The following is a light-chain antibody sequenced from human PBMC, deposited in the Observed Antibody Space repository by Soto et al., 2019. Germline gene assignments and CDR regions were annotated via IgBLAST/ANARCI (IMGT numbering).Light chain of an antibody. CDR1: QSISSW. CDR3: QQYSSCST. Sequence: DIPMTQSPSTLSASVGDRVTITCRASQSISSWLAWYQQKPGKAPKLLIYKASSLESGVPSRFSGSGSGTEFTLTISSLQPDDFATYYGQQYSSCSTFGQGTKVEIK. J-gene: IGKJ1*01. CDR2: KAS. V-gene: IGKV1-5*03.